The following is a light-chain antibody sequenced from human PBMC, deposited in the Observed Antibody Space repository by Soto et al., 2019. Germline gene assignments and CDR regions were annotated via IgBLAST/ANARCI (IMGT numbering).Light chain of an antibody. V-gene: IGKV3-15*01. CDR1: QSVYSN. CDR3: QQNNSWPRT. Sequence: VVMTQSPATLSVSPGERATFSCRASQSVYSNLAWYQQKPGQASRLLIYGASSRASRVPVRFSGSGSGTEFTLTISSVESEDFAVYYCQQNNSWPRTFGQGTKVEIK. CDR2: GAS. J-gene: IGKJ1*01.